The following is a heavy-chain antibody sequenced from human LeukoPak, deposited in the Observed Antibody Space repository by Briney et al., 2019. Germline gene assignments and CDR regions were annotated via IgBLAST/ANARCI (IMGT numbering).Heavy chain of an antibody. CDR2: IWYDGSNK. CDR3: ARDLISERRYYGMDV. J-gene: IGHJ6*02. V-gene: IGHV3-33*01. D-gene: IGHD1-1*01. CDR1: GFTFSNYS. Sequence: PGGSLRLSCAAPGFTFSNYSMHWVRQAPGKGLEWVAVIWYDGSNKYYTDSVKGRFTISRDNSKNTLYLQMSSLRVEDTAVYYCARDLISERRYYGMDVWGQGTTVTVSS.